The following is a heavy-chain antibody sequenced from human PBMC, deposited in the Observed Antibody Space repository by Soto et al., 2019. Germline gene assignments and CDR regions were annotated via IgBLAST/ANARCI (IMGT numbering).Heavy chain of an antibody. Sequence: ASVKVSCKASGYTFTSYGISWVRQAPGQGVEWMGWISAYNGNTNYAQKLQGRVTMTTDTTTSTAYTELRSLRSVDTAVYYCTRVEYYDCSGYPIFDYWGQGTLVTVSS. CDR1: GYTFTSYG. CDR3: TRVEYYDCSGYPIFDY. CDR2: ISAYNGNT. D-gene: IGHD3-22*01. J-gene: IGHJ4*02. V-gene: IGHV1-18*01.